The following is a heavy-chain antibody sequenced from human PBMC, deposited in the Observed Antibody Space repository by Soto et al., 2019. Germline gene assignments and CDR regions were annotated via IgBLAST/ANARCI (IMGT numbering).Heavy chain of an antibody. CDR2: TYPGGTT. CDR3: ARATGVPAAQTYYYYGMDV. D-gene: IGHD2-2*01. Sequence: PGGSLRLSCAASGFTVSNNFMSWVRQAPGKGPEWVSVTYPGGTTYYADSVKGRFAISRDNSKNTLYLQMNSLRAEDTAVYYCARATGVPAAQTYYYYGMDVWGQGTTVTVSS. CDR1: GFTVSNNF. J-gene: IGHJ6*02. V-gene: IGHV3-66*01.